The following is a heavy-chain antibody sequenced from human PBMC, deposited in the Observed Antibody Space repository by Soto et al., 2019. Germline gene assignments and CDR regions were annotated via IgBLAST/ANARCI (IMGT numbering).Heavy chain of an antibody. CDR1: GYTFTSYG. CDR3: ARGRYGDY. J-gene: IGHJ4*02. CDR2: ISAHNGNT. D-gene: IGHD1-1*01. V-gene: IGHV1-18*01. Sequence: QVHRVQSGAEVKKPGASVKVSCKASGYTFTSYGITWVRQAPGQGLEWMGWISAHNGNTDYAQKLQGRVIVTRDTSTSTAYMELRSLRPDDTAVYYCARGRYGDYWGQGALVTVSS.